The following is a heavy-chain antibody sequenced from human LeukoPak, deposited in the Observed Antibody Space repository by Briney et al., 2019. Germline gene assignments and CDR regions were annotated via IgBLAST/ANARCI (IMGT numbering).Heavy chain of an antibody. CDR3: AGTVAGFPPTG. D-gene: IGHD6-19*01. CDR1: GGSISSYY. Sequence: SETLSLTCTVSGGSISSYYWSWIRQPPGKGLEWIGYIYYSGSTNYNPSPKSRVTISVDTSKNQFSLKLSSVTAADTAVYYCAGTVAGFPPTGWGQGTLVTVSS. V-gene: IGHV4-59*01. J-gene: IGHJ4*02. CDR2: IYYSGST.